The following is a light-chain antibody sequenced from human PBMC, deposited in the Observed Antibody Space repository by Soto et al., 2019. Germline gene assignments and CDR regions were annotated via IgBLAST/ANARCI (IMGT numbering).Light chain of an antibody. CDR2: GNN. Sequence: QSVLTQPPSVSGAPGQRVTIPCTGSGSSIGAGYDVHWYQQLPGTAPKLLIYGNNNRPSGVPDRFSGSRSGTSASLAITGLQAEDEADYFCLSYDNSLSSPVLFGGGTKLTVL. CDR3: LSYDNSLSSPVL. V-gene: IGLV1-40*01. J-gene: IGLJ2*01. CDR1: GSSIGAGYD.